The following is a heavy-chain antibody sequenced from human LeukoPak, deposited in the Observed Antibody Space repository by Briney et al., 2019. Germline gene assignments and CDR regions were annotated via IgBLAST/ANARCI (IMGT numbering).Heavy chain of an antibody. V-gene: IGHV3-30-3*01. D-gene: IGHD3-3*01. CDR2: MAHDGSNI. CDR1: GFTFSSYA. J-gene: IGHJ4*02. CDR3: ARASDRMYDEFWEGYFSSFVF. Sequence: PGRSLRLSCAASGFTFSSYAMHWVRQGPGKGLEWVAVMAHDGSNIYYAGSVLGRFTISRDNSKDTLHLQMNSLRLEDTAVYYCARASDRMYDEFWEGYFSSFVFWGQGTLVTVSS.